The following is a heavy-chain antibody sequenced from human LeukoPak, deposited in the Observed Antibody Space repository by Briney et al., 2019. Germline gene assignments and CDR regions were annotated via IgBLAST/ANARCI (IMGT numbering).Heavy chain of an antibody. Sequence: ASVKVSCKASGFTFTSSVVQWVRQARGQRLEWIGWIVVGSGNTNYAQKFHERVTITRDMSTSTAYMELSSLRSEDTAVYYCAAVIAVAGTFDCWGQGTLVTVSS. V-gene: IGHV1-58*01. D-gene: IGHD6-19*01. CDR3: AAVIAVAGTFDC. J-gene: IGHJ4*02. CDR2: IVVGSGNT. CDR1: GFTFTSSV.